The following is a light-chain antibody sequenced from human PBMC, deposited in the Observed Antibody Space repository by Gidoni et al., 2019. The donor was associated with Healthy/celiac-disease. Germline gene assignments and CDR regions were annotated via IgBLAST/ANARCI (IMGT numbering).Light chain of an antibody. CDR2: KAS. J-gene: IGKJ1*01. CDR1: PSISSW. Sequence: DIQMTQSPSTLSASVGDRVTITCRASPSISSWLAWYQQKPGKAPKRLIYKASSLESGVPSRFSGSGSGTEFTLTISSLQPDDFATYYCQQYNSYSLTFGQGTKVEIK. V-gene: IGKV1-5*03. CDR3: QQYNSYSLT.